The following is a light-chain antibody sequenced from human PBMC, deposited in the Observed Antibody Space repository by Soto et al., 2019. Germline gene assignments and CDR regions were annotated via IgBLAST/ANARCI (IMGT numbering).Light chain of an antibody. Sequence: QSVLTQPPPVSGSPGQRVTISCNGSSSYIGPRFDVHWYQQLPGTAPKLLIFDNNNRPSGVPDRFSGSKSGTSASLTITGLQAEDEADYYCQSYHSSLIKYFFGPATNATV. CDR3: QSYHSSLIKYF. V-gene: IGLV1-40*01. CDR1: SSYIGPRFD. CDR2: DNN. J-gene: IGLJ1*01.